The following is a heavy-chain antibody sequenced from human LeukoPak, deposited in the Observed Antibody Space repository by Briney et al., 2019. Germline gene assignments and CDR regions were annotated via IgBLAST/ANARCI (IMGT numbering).Heavy chain of an antibody. CDR3: ARRYYETNVYDRHFDH. J-gene: IGHJ4*02. CDR1: GFTVSSNY. Sequence: GGSLRLSCAASGFTVSSNYMTWVRQAPGKGLEWVSVIYTGGGTYFADSVKGRFTISRDNAKSTMFLQMNSLRAEDTAVYFCARRYYETNVYDRHFDHWGQGILVTVSS. V-gene: IGHV3-66*04. CDR2: IYTGGGT. D-gene: IGHD3-22*01.